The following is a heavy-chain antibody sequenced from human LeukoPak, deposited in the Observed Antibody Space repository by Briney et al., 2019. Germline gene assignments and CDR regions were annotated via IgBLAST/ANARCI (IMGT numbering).Heavy chain of an antibody. Sequence: PSETLSLTCTVSGGSLSSSSYYWGWIRQPPGTGLEWIGSIYYSGSTYYNPSLKSRVTISVDTSKNQFSLKLSSVTAADTAVYYCARAHYFVDYYMDVWGKGTTVTISS. J-gene: IGHJ6*03. D-gene: IGHD3-9*01. CDR1: GGSLSSSSYY. CDR3: ARAHYFVDYYMDV. V-gene: IGHV4-39*07. CDR2: IYYSGST.